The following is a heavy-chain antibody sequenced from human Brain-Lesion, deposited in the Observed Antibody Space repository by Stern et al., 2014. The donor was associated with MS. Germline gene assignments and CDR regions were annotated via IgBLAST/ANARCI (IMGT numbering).Heavy chain of an antibody. CDR1: GYIFTGYS. CDR3: ARGQRGITIFGVVTDYYYLGMDV. CDR2: INPNTGGT. V-gene: IGHV1-2*02. Sequence: VQLVESGAEVKKPGASVKVSCKTSGYIFTGYSLHWVRQAPGQGLEWMAWINPNTGGTKYAQKFQGRITMSRDTSISTAYVELSSLTSDDTAVYYCARGQRGITIFGVVTDYYYLGMDVWGQGTTVTVSS. D-gene: IGHD3-3*01. J-gene: IGHJ6*02.